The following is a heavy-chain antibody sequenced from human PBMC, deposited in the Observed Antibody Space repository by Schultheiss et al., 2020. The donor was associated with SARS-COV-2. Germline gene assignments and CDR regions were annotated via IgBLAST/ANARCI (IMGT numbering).Heavy chain of an antibody. D-gene: IGHD2-2*01. CDR2: MNPNSGNT. Sequence: ASVKVSCKASGYTFTSYDINWVRQATGQGLEWMGWMNPNSGNTNYAQKLQGRVTMTTDTSTSTAYMELRSLRSDDTAVYYCARDGLFVPAQDAFDIWGQGTMVTVSS. CDR3: ARDGLFVPAQDAFDI. CDR1: GYTFTSYD. J-gene: IGHJ3*02. V-gene: IGHV1-18*01.